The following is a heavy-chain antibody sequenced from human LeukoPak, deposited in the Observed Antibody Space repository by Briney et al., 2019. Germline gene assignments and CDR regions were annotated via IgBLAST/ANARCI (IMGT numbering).Heavy chain of an antibody. CDR1: GGTFSSYA. D-gene: IGHD5-12*01. CDR2: IIPIFGTA. J-gene: IGHJ5*02. CDR3: ARDRGGYGNWFDP. V-gene: IGHV1-69*05. Sequence: GASVKVSCKASGGTFSSYAISRVRQAPGQGLEWMGGIIPIFGTANYAQKFQGRVTITTDESTSTAYMELSSLRSEDTAVYYCARDRGGYGNWFDPWGQGTLVTVSS.